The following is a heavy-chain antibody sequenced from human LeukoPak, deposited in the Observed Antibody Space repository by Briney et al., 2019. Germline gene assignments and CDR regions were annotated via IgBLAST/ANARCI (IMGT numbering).Heavy chain of an antibody. CDR2: IRSSSSTI. Sequence: GGSLRLSCAASGFTFSDYYMSWIRQAPGRGLEWVSYIRSSSSTIYYADSVKGRFTISRDNAKNSLYLQMNSLRAEDTAVYYCARDMTTHIDYWGQGTLVTVSS. J-gene: IGHJ4*02. CDR3: ARDMTTHIDY. V-gene: IGHV3-11*04. CDR1: GFTFSDYY. D-gene: IGHD4-11*01.